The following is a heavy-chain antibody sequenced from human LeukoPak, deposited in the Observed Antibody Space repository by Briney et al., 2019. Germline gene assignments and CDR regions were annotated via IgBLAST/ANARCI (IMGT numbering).Heavy chain of an antibody. CDR2: IKQDGSEK. V-gene: IGHV3-7*01. J-gene: IGHJ5*02. Sequence: PGGSLRLSCAAPGFTFSSYWMSWVRQAPGKGLEWVANIKQDGSEKYYVDSVKGRFTISRDNAKNSLYLQMNRLRAEDTAVYSCARELNGLDPWGQGTLVTVSS. D-gene: IGHD2-8*01. CDR3: ARELNGLDP. CDR1: GFTFSSYW.